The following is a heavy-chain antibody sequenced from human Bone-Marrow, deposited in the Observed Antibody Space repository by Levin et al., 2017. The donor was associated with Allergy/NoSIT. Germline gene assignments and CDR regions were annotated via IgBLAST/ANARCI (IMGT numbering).Heavy chain of an antibody. V-gene: IGHV3-30*18. CDR1: GFTFSSYG. D-gene: IGHD3-10*01. J-gene: IGHJ6*02. Sequence: GGSLRLSCAASGFTFSSYGMHWVRQAPGKGLEWVAVISYDGSNKYYADSVKGRFTISRDNSKNTLYLQMNSLRAEDTAVYYCAKDWDGGRAYYGSGSYPDHYYYYGMDVWGQGTTVTVSS. CDR2: ISYDGSNK. CDR3: AKDWDGGRAYYGSGSYPDHYYYYGMDV.